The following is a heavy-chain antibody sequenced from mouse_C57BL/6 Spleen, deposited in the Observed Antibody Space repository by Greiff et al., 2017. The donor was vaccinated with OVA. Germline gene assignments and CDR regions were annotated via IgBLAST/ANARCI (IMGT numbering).Heavy chain of an antibody. D-gene: IGHD4-1*01. J-gene: IGHJ2*01. CDR3: ARSGANLAFFDY. CDR2: INPGSGGT. V-gene: IGHV1-54*01. Sequence: VQLQQSGAELVRPGTSVKVSCKASGYAFTNYLIEWVKQRPGQGLEWIGVINPGSGGTNYNEKFKGQATLTADKSSSTAYMQLSSLTSEDSAMYLCARSGANLAFFDYWGQGTTLTVSS. CDR1: GYAFTNYL.